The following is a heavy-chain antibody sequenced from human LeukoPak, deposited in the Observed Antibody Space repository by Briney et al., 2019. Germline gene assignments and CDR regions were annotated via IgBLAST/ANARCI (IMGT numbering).Heavy chain of an antibody. CDR1: GFTFSSYS. D-gene: IGHD4-23*01. J-gene: IGHJ6*02. V-gene: IGHV3-21*01. Sequence: PGGSLRLSCAASGFTFSSYSMNWVRQAPGKGLEWVSSISSSSYIYYADSVKGRFTISRDNAKNSLYLQMNSLRAEDTAVYYCARVRAVVTPRGYYYYYGMDVWGQGTTVTVSS. CDR3: ARVRAVVTPRGYYYYYGMDV. CDR2: ISSSSYI.